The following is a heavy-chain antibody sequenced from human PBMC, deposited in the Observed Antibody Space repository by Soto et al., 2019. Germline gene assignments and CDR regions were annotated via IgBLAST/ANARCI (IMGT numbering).Heavy chain of an antibody. D-gene: IGHD6-19*01. CDR2: IYYSGST. Sequence: SETLSLTCTVSGGSTSSSSYYWGWIRQPPGKGLEWIGSIYYSGSTYYNPSLKSRVTISVDTSKNQFSLKLSYVTAADTAMYYSARLRWLVRRWFVPVGQGTLVTVSS. V-gene: IGHV4-39*01. J-gene: IGHJ5*02. CDR1: GGSTSSSSYY. CDR3: ARLRWLVRRWFVP.